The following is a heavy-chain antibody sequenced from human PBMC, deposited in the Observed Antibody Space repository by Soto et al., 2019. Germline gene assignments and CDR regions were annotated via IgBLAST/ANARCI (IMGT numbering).Heavy chain of an antibody. D-gene: IGHD5-12*01. CDR3: AREGSYSAYNFAHGIQLWSFDF. CDR1: GGSFNTFY. V-gene: IGHV4-4*07. J-gene: IGHJ4*02. Sequence: SETLSLTCTVSGGSFNTFYWSWVRQPAGKGLEWLGRIFSCGSTSFNPSLESRVAMSVVTSKNHFSLNLSSVTAADMAVYYCAREGSYSAYNFAHGIQLWSFDFWGQGALVTVSS. CDR2: IFSCGST.